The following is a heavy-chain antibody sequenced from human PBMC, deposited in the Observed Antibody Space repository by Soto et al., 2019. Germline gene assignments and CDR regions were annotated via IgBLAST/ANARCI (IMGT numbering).Heavy chain of an antibody. CDR2: ISYDGSNK. Sequence: QVQLVESGGGVVQPGRSLRLSCAASGFTFSSYGIHWVRQAPGKGLEWVAVISYDGSNKYYADSVKGRFTISRDNSKNTLYLQMNSLRAEDTAVYYCARGDSSGYYFNNYYYGMDVWGQGTTVTVSS. CDR3: ARGDSSGYYFNNYYYGMDV. D-gene: IGHD3-22*01. V-gene: IGHV3-30*03. CDR1: GFTFSSYG. J-gene: IGHJ6*02.